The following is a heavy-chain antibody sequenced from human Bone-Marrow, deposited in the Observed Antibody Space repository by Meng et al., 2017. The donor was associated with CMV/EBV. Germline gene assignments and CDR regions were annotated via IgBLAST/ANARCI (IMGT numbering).Heavy chain of an antibody. V-gene: IGHV3-30*02. Sequence: GGSLRLSCAASGFTFSSYGMHWVRQAPGKGLEWVAFIRYDGSNKYYADSVKGRFTISRDNSKNTLYLQMNSLRAEDTAVYYCARDLEQLVPPYYYYGMDVWGQGTTVTVSS. D-gene: IGHD6-6*01. CDR3: ARDLEQLVPPYYYYGMDV. CDR1: GFTFSSYG. CDR2: IRYDGSNK. J-gene: IGHJ6*02.